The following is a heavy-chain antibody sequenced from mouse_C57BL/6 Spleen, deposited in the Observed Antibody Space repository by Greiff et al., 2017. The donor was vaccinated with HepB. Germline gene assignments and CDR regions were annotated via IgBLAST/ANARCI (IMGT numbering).Heavy chain of an antibody. J-gene: IGHJ4*01. Sequence: QVQLQQPGAELVKPGASVKMSCKASGYTFTSYWITWVKQRPGQGLEWIGDIYPGSGSTNYNEKFKSKATLTVDTSSSTAYMQLSSLTSEDSAVYYCARWRDYDVNYAMDYWGQGTSVTVSS. CDR2: IYPGSGST. CDR3: ARWRDYDVNYAMDY. CDR1: GYTFTSYW. V-gene: IGHV1-55*01. D-gene: IGHD2-4*01.